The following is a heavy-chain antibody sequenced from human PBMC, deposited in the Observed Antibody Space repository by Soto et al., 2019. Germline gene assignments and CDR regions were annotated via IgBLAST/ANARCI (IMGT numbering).Heavy chain of an antibody. J-gene: IGHJ5*02. CDR2: IYYSGST. CDR3: PRAGYDILTGRTPANWFDP. V-gene: IGHV4-30-4*01. Sequence: SETLSLTCTVSGGSISSGDYYWSWIRQPPGKCLEWIGYIYYSGSTYYNPSLKSRVTISVDTSKNQFSLKLSSVTAADTAVFFCPRAGYDILTGRTPANWFDPWGQGTLVTVYS. D-gene: IGHD3-9*01. CDR1: GGSISSGDYY.